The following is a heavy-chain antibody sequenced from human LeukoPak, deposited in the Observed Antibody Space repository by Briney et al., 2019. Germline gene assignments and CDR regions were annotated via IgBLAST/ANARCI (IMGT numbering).Heavy chain of an antibody. Sequence: SETLSLTCTVSGGSISSGGYYWRWIRQHPGKGLEWIGYIYYSGSTYYNPSLKSRVTISVDTSKNQFSLKLSSVTAADTAVYYCAKGAVRYGMDVWGQGTTVTVSS. CDR2: IYYSGST. J-gene: IGHJ6*02. CDR1: GGSISSGGYY. CDR3: AKGAVRYGMDV. V-gene: IGHV4-31*03.